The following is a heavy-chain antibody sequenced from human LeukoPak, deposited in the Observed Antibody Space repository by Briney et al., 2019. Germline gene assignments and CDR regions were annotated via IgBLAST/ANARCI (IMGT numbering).Heavy chain of an antibody. CDR3: ARHQAGAAPNH. V-gene: IGHV4-39*01. D-gene: IGHD2-15*01. CDR1: GGSISSSSYY. CDR2: IYYSGST. Sequence: RASETLSLTCTVSGGSISSSSYYWGWIRQPPGKGLEWIGSIYYSGSTYYNPSLKSRVTISVDTSKNQFSLKLSSVTAPDTAVYYCARHQAGAAPNHWGQGTLVTVSS. J-gene: IGHJ5*02.